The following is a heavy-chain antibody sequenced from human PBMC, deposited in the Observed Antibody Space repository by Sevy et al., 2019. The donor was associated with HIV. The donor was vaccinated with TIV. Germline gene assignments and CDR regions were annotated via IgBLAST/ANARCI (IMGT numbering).Heavy chain of an antibody. J-gene: IGHJ3*02. V-gene: IGHV3-74*01. Sequence: GGSLRLSCAASGFTFSTYWMHWVRQAPGKGLVWLSRINSDGNYRSYVESVEGRFTSSRDNAQNTLFLQMSSLRVEDTAVYYCARESRGSLEGFDIWGQGTMVTVSS. CDR2: INSDGNYR. CDR1: GFTFSTYW. CDR3: ARESRGSLEGFDI. D-gene: IGHD1-26*01.